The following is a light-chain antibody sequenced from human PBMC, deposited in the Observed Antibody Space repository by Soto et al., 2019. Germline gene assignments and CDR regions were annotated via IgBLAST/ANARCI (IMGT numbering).Light chain of an antibody. CDR1: QSISSW. V-gene: IGKV1-5*01. CDR2: DAS. CDR3: QQYKSYLVT. J-gene: IGKJ1*01. Sequence: DIQMTQSPSTLSASVGDRVTITCRASQSISSWLAWYQQKPGKAPKLLIYDASSLGSGDPSRFSGSGSGTEFTLTISGLQPDDVATYYCQQYKSYLVTLGQGTKVDIK.